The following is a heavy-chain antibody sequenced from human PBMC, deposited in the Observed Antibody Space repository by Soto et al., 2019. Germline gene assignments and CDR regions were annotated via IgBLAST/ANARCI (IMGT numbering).Heavy chain of an antibody. V-gene: IGHV3-23*01. CDR2: IGDNGVSK. CDR3: ATYRQTTVTSEF. Sequence: EVQLLESGGGLVQPGGSLTLSCAASGFTFSSCAMSWVRQAPGKGLEWVSAIGDNGVSKYYADSVKGRFTISRDNSKNTLYRQINSLRADDTAVYYCATYRQTTVTSEFWGQGALVTVSS. D-gene: IGHD4-17*01. J-gene: IGHJ4*02. CDR1: GFTFSSCA.